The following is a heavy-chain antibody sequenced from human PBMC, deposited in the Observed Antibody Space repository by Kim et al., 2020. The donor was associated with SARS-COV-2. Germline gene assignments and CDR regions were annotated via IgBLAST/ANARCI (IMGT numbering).Heavy chain of an antibody. J-gene: IGHJ4*02. CDR2: IHIDGSST. CDR3: ARDAKRETGDSGGYFVDY. CDR1: GFTFSNYL. V-gene: IGHV3-74*01. Sequence: GGSLRLSCAASGFTFSNYLMHWVRQVPGKGLVWVSRIHIDGSSTSYADSVQGRFTISRDDAENTMYLQMNSLRAEDTAVYYCARDAKRETGDSGGYFVDYWGQGTLVTVSS. D-gene: IGHD3-22*01.